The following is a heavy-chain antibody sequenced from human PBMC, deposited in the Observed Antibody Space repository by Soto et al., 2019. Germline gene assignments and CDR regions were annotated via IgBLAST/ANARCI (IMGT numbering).Heavy chain of an antibody. Sequence: QLQLQESGSGLVKPSQTLSLTCAVSGGSISSGGYSWSWIRQPPGKGLEWIGYMYHSGSTYYNPSLKRRVTIPVDRAKNQSSMNLSSVTAADTDEYSRARAGGLGAVAVDYWGQGTLVTVSS. D-gene: IGHD6-19*01. J-gene: IGHJ4*02. V-gene: IGHV4-30-2*01. CDR2: MYHSGST. CDR3: ARAGGLGAVAVDY. CDR1: GGSISSGGYS.